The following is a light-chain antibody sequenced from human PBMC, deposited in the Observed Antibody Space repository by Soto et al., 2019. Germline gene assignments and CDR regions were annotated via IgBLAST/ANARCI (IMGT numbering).Light chain of an antibody. CDR2: AAS. J-gene: IGKJ2*01. Sequence: ILLTQSPSSLSATVGDRVTITCRASQGISSYLAWYQQKPGKAPKFLIYAASTLQRGVPSRFSGSGSGTDFTLTISSLQPEDFATYFCQQLNSYPPIFGQGTELEIK. V-gene: IGKV1-9*01. CDR1: QGISSY. CDR3: QQLNSYPPI.